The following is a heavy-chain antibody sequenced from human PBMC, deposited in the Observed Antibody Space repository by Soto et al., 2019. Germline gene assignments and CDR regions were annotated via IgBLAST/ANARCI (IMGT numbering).Heavy chain of an antibody. Sequence: PGGSLRLSCAASGFTFSSYGMHWVRQAPGKGLEWVAVISYDGSNKYYADSVKGRFTISRDNSKNTLYLQMNSLRAEDTAVYYCAKDLNFLGYCSSTSCYLFDYWGQGTLVTVSS. D-gene: IGHD2-2*01. J-gene: IGHJ4*02. CDR2: ISYDGSNK. CDR3: AKDLNFLGYCSSTSCYLFDY. CDR1: GFTFSSYG. V-gene: IGHV3-30*18.